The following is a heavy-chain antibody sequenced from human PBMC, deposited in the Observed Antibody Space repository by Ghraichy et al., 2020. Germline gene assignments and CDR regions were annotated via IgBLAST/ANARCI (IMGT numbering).Heavy chain of an antibody. CDR3: AKRELGAIWFGPTGEEY. V-gene: IGHV3-23*01. D-gene: IGHD3-10*01. Sequence: GGSLRLSCAASGFTFSSYAMSWVRHAPGKGLEWVSAISGSGGSTYYADSVKGRFTISRDNSKNTLYLQMNSLRAEDTAVYYCAKRELGAIWFGPTGEEYWGQGTLVTVSS. J-gene: IGHJ4*02. CDR2: ISGSGGST. CDR1: GFTFSSYA.